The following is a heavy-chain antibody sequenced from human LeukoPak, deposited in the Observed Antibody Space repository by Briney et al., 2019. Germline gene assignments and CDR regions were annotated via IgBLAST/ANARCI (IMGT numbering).Heavy chain of an antibody. CDR2: IKQDGSEK. V-gene: IGHV3-7*01. CDR1: GFTFSNYW. Sequence: GGSLRLSCAASGFTFSNYWMNWVRQAPGKGLEWVANIKQDGSEKYYVDSVKGRFTISRDNSKNTLYLQMNSLRAEDTAVYYCARDRGFLALWGQGTLVTVSS. D-gene: IGHD1-26*01. J-gene: IGHJ4*02. CDR3: ARDRGFLAL.